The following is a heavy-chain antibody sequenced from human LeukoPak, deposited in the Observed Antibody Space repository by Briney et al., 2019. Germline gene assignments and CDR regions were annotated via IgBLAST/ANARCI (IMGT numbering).Heavy chain of an antibody. J-gene: IGHJ4*02. D-gene: IGHD4-17*01. CDR1: GVSYNDYY. V-gene: IGHV4-34*01. CDR3: TRMTTGHDY. Sequence: SETLSLTCAVSGVSYNDYYWIWLRQTPGKGLEGFREINHSGYTNESPFLKSRVTISIDTSRKQFSLNLRSVTVADTGIYYCTRMTTGHDYWGQGTLVTVSS. CDR2: INHSGYT.